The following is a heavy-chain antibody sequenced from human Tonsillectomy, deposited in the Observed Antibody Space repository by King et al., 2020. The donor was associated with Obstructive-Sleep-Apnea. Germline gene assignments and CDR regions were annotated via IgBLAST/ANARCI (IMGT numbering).Heavy chain of an antibody. D-gene: IGHD3-9*01. V-gene: IGHV4-39*01. CDR2: IHYRWST. J-gene: IGHJ4*02. CDR1: GGSISSSSYY. Sequence: QLQESGPGLVKPSETLSLTCTVSGGSISSSSYYWGWIRQPPGKGLEWIGSIHYRWSTYYNPSLKSRVTISVYTSKNQFSLKLSSVTAADTAVYYGASYYDILTGYYHWGQGTLVTVSS. CDR3: ASYYDILTGYYH.